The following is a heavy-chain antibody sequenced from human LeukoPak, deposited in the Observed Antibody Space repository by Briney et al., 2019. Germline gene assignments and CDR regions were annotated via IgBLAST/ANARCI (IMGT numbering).Heavy chain of an antibody. Sequence: GGSLRLSCAASGFTFSSYEMNWVRQAPGKWLDWVSYISSSGSTIYYADSVKGRFTISRDNAKNSLYLQMNSLRAEDTAVYYWPRAAYDILTGYYTFDYWGQGTLVTVSS. V-gene: IGHV3-48*03. J-gene: IGHJ4*02. CDR1: GFTFSSYE. D-gene: IGHD3-9*01. CDR2: ISSSGSTI. CDR3: PRAAYDILTGYYTFDY.